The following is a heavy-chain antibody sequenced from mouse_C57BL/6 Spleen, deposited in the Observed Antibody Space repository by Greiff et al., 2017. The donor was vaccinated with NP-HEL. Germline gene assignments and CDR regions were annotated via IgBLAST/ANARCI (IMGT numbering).Heavy chain of an antibody. J-gene: IGHJ2*01. CDR1: GYSFTGYY. V-gene: IGHV1-42*01. CDR2: INPSTGGT. Sequence: EVKLQESGPELVKPGASVKISCKASGYSFTGYYMNWVKQSPEKSLEWIGEINPSTGGTTYNQKFKAKATLTVDKSSSTAYMQLKSLTSEDSAVYYCAREGLLPPFDYWGQGTTLTVSS. CDR3: AREGLLPPFDY. D-gene: IGHD2-3*01.